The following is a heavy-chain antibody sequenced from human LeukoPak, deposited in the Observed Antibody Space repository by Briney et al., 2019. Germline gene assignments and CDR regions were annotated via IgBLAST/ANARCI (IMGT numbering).Heavy chain of an antibody. CDR1: GGSISSDY. J-gene: IGHJ4*02. D-gene: IGHD1-26*01. V-gene: IGHV4-59*01. Sequence: PSETLSLTCTVSGGSISSDYRSWVRQPPGKGLEWIGYMYYSGSTNYNPSLRGRVTISVDRSNNQFSLKLSSVTAADTAVYFCARATYYAIFEYWGRGTLVTVSS. CDR2: MYYSGST. CDR3: ARATYYAIFEY.